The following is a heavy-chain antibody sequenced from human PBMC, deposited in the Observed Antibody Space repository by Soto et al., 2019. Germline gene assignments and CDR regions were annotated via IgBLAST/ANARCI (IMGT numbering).Heavy chain of an antibody. J-gene: IGHJ6*02. D-gene: IGHD6-13*01. CDR1: GFTFSSYA. Sequence: PGGSLRLSCAASGFTFSSYAMSWVRQAPGKGLEWVSAISGSGGSTYYADSVKGRFTISRDNSKNTLYLQKNSLRAEDTAVYYCAKGSGSSWYYNGTDVWGQGTTVTVSS. CDR3: AKGSGSSWYYNGTDV. CDR2: ISGSGGST. V-gene: IGHV3-23*01.